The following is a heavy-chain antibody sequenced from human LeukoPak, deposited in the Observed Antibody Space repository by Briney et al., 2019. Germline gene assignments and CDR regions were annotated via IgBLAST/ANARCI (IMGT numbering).Heavy chain of an antibody. J-gene: IGHJ2*01. CDR3: ARTGAVAGKWYFDL. CDR1: GGSISSYY. D-gene: IGHD6-19*01. CDR2: IYYSGST. Sequence: KPSETLPLTCTVSGGSISSYYWSWIRQPPGKGLEWIGYIYYSGSTNYNPPLKSRVTISVDTSKNQFSLRLTSVTAADTAVYYCARTGAVAGKWYFDLWGRGTLVTVSS. V-gene: IGHV4-59*01.